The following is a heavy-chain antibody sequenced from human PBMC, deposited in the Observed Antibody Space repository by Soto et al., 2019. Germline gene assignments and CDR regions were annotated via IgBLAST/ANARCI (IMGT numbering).Heavy chain of an antibody. J-gene: IGHJ3*02. Sequence: SETLSLTCTVSGGSISSYYWSWIRQPAGKGLEWIGRIYTSGSTNYNPSLKSRVTMSVDTSKIQFSLNLSSVTAAADTAVYYCARDRITLANDAFDIWGQGTMVTVSS. CDR3: ARDRITLANDAFDI. D-gene: IGHD3-10*01. CDR2: IYTSGST. CDR1: GGSISSYY. V-gene: IGHV4-4*07.